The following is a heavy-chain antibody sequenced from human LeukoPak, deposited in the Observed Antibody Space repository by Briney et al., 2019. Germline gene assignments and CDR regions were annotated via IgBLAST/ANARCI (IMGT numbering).Heavy chain of an antibody. D-gene: IGHD3-10*01. CDR1: GFSFSSYG. V-gene: IGHV3-33*01. Sequence: GGSLRLSCEASGFSFSSYGMQWVRQAPGKGLEWVAVIWYDGSKKYYADSVKGRFTISRDSSKNTLYLQMNSLRAEDTAVYYCARDWAQWFGEHDYWGQGTLVTVSS. CDR2: IWYDGSKK. CDR3: ARDWAQWFGEHDY. J-gene: IGHJ4*02.